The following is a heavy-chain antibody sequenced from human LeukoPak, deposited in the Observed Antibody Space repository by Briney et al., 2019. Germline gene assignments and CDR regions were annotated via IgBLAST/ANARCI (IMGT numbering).Heavy chain of an antibody. D-gene: IGHD3-10*01. Sequence: SETLSLTCTVSGGSISTYYWSWIRQPPGKGLEWIGYIYDSGSTNYNPSLSSRVTISLDTSKKQVSLKLSFTTAADTAVYYCARDTYYYGSGNWAGAFDIWGQGAMVTVSS. CDR1: GGSISTYY. V-gene: IGHV4-59*01. CDR2: IYDSGST. CDR3: ARDTYYYGSGNWAGAFDI. J-gene: IGHJ3*02.